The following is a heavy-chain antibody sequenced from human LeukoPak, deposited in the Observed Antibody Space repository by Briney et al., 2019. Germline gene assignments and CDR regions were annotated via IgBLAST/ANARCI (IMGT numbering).Heavy chain of an antibody. V-gene: IGHV3-66*01. CDR2: IYSGGTT. CDR1: GFTVSNNY. D-gene: IGHD5-18*01. CDR3: ARDPPAVTANTYG. Sequence: PGGSLRLSCAASGFTVSNNYMNWVRQAPGKGPEWVSLIYSGGTTYYADSVKGRFTISRDGSKNTLYLQMNSLRVEDTAVYYCARDPPAVTANTYGWGQGTLVTVS. J-gene: IGHJ4*02.